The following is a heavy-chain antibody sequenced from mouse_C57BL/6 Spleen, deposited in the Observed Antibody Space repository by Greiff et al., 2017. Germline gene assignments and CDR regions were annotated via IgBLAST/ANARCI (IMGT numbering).Heavy chain of an antibody. CDR2: IDPNSGGT. Sequence: QVQLQQPGAELVKPGASVKLSCKASGYTFTSYWMHWVKQRPGRGLEWIGRIDPNSGGTKYNEKFKSKAALTADKPSSTAYMQVSSLTSEDSAVYYCARDYSGSIFGDWGQGTTLTVAS. CDR3: ARDYSGSIFGD. J-gene: IGHJ2*01. V-gene: IGHV1-72*01. D-gene: IGHD1-1*01. CDR1: GYTFTSYW.